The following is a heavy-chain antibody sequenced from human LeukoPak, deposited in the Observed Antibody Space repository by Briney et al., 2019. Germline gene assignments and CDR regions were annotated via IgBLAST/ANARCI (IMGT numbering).Heavy chain of an antibody. D-gene: IGHD3-10*01. CDR2: ISSSSSYI. CDR3: ARNYYGSGSYYY. Sequence: GGSLRLSCAASGFTFSSYSMNWVRQAPGKGLEWVSSISSSSSYIYYADSVKGRFTISRDNAKNSLYLQMNSLRAEDTAVYSCARNYYGSGSYYYWGQGTLVTVSS. CDR1: GFTFSSYS. J-gene: IGHJ4*02. V-gene: IGHV3-21*01.